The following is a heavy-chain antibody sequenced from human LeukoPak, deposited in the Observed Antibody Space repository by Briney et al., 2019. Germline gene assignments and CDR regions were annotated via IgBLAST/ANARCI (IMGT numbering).Heavy chain of an antibody. Sequence: GSLRLSCAVSGITLSNYGMSWVRQAPGKGLEWVSGISGSGGNTYYADSVKGRFTISRDNSKNTLYLQMNSLRAEDTAIFYCAKYPASGGYFDYWGQGTPVTVSS. J-gene: IGHJ4*02. D-gene: IGHD2-8*02. CDR2: ISGSGGNT. CDR3: AKYPASGGYFDY. CDR1: GITLSNYG. V-gene: IGHV3-23*01.